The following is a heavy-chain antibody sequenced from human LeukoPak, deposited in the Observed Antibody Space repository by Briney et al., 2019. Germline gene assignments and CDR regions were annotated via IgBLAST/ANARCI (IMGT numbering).Heavy chain of an antibody. CDR3: AREYSSGWYSAYYYYMDV. Sequence: SETLSLTCTVSGGSISSSSYYWGWIRQPPGKGLEWIGSIYYSGSTYYNPSLKSRVTISVDTSKNQFSLKLSSVTAADTAVYYCAREYSSGWYSAYYYYMDVWGKGTTVTISS. D-gene: IGHD6-19*01. V-gene: IGHV4-39*07. CDR1: GGSISSSSYY. CDR2: IYYSGST. J-gene: IGHJ6*03.